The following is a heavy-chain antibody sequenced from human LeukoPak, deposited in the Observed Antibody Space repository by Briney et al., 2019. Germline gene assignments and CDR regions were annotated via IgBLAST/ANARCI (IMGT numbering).Heavy chain of an antibody. CDR3: ARAPTSVSNPYFFDS. CDR2: FYPGDSDT. Sequence: KRGRSLPISGQGSGYNFDTYWIGGVRPLPGKGLEYMGIFYPGDSDTRSSPSFRGQVTISFDKSIRIAYLHWTSLKASDTAMYYCARAPTSVSNPYFFDSWGQGTLVTVSS. D-gene: IGHD4-17*01. CDR1: GYNFDTYW. J-gene: IGHJ4*02. V-gene: IGHV5-51*01.